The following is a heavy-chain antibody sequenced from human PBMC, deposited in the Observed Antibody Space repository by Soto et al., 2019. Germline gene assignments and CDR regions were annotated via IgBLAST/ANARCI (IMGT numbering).Heavy chain of an antibody. Sequence: GGSLRLSCAASGFTFSSYAMHWVSQAPGKGLEWVAVISYDGSNKYYADSVKGRFTISRDNSKNTLYLQMNSLRAEDTAVYYCARVRPVATTLDHWGQGTLVTVSS. V-gene: IGHV3-30-3*01. CDR2: ISYDGSNK. J-gene: IGHJ4*02. D-gene: IGHD5-12*01. CDR3: ARVRPVATTLDH. CDR1: GFTFSSYA.